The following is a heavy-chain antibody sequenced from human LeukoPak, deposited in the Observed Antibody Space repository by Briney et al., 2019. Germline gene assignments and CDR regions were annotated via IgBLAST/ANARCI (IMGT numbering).Heavy chain of an antibody. CDR3: RSQRVHGFDY. Sequence: PGGSLRLSCAASGFTFSSYSMSWVRQAPGKGLEWVSSITTSSTYISYADSVKGRFTISRDNSKNTLYLQMNSLRAVDTAVYYYRSQRVHGFDYGGQGTLVTVS. D-gene: IGHD6-6*01. CDR2: ITTSSTYI. CDR1: GFTFSSYS. V-gene: IGHV3-21*01. J-gene: IGHJ4*02.